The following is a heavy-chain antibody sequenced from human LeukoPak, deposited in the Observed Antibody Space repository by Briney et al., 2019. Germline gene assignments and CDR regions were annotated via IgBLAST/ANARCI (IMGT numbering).Heavy chain of an antibody. CDR1: GYTFTSYY. CDR3: ARGLMTTLFRPHLGY. D-gene: IGHD4-17*01. Sequence: ASVKVSCKASGYTFTSYYMHWVRQAPGQGLEWMGIINPSGGSTSYAQKFQGRVTMTRDTSTSTVYMELSSLRSEDTAVYYCARGLMTTLFRPHLGYWGQGTLVTVSS. CDR2: INPSGGST. V-gene: IGHV1-46*01. J-gene: IGHJ4*02.